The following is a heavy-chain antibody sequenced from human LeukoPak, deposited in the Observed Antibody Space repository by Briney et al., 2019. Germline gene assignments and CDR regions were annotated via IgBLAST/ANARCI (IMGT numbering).Heavy chain of an antibody. Sequence: GSLRLSCAASGFTVSSNYMSWIRQPPGKGLEWIGEINHSGSTNYNPSLKSRVTISVDTSKNQFSLKLSSVTAADTAVYYCAGYYYDSSGYYYTAFDIWGQGTMATVSS. CDR1: GFTVSSNY. CDR2: INHSGST. V-gene: IGHV4-34*08. CDR3: AGYYYDSSGYYYTAFDI. D-gene: IGHD3-22*01. J-gene: IGHJ3*02.